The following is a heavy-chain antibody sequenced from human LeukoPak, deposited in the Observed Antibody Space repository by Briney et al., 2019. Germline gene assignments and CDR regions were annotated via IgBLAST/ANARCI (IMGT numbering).Heavy chain of an antibody. V-gene: IGHV4-38-2*02. D-gene: IGHD3-22*01. CDR2: IYHSGST. CDR1: GYSISSGYY. CDR3: ARLKYYYDSSGYRAEYFQH. J-gene: IGHJ1*01. Sequence: KSSETLSLTCTVSGYSISSGYYWGWIRQPPGKGLEWIGSIYHSGSTYYNPSLKSRVTISVYTSKNQFSLKLSSVTAADTAVYYCARLKYYYDSSGYRAEYFQHWGQGTLVTVSS.